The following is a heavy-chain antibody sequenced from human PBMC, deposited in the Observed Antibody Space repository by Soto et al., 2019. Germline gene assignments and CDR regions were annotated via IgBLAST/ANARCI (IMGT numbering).Heavy chain of an antibody. V-gene: IGHV4-31*03. J-gene: IGHJ4*01. CDR3: ARWVEVSLDYFDS. Sequence: SETLCLTCTVSGGSISNGCYYWSWVRQNPGKGLEWIGHIYHSGRTYYNPSLKSRVTISVDTSKNQFSLNLSSVTAADTAVYYCARWVEVSLDYFDSWGHGTPVTVS. D-gene: IGHD2-15*01. CDR2: IYHSGRT. CDR1: GGSISNGCYY.